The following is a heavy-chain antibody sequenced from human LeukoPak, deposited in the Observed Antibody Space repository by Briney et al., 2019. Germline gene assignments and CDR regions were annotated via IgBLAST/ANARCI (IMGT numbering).Heavy chain of an antibody. CDR1: GGTFSSYA. CDR3: ARGAEVAARLSGYYHYGMDV. V-gene: IGHV1-69*13. CDR2: IIPIFGTA. J-gene: IGHJ6*02. Sequence: SVKVSCKASGGTFSSYAISWVRQAPGQGLEWMGGIIPIFGTANYAQKFQGRVTITADESTSTAYMELSSLRSEDTAVYYCARGAEVAARLSGYYHYGMDVWGQGTTVTVSS. D-gene: IGHD6-6*01.